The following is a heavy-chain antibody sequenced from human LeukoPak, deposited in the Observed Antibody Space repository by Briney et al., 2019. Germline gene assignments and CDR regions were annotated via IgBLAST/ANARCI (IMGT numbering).Heavy chain of an antibody. CDR3: ASSIVGATSADAFDI. V-gene: IGHV5-51*01. CDR2: IYPGDSDT. Sequence: GESLKISCKGSGYSFTSYWIGWVRQMPGKGLEWMGIIYPGDSDTRYSPSFQGQVTISADKSISTAYLQWSSLKASDTAMYYCASSIVGATSADAFDIWGQGTMVTVSS. CDR1: GYSFTSYW. D-gene: IGHD1-26*01. J-gene: IGHJ3*02.